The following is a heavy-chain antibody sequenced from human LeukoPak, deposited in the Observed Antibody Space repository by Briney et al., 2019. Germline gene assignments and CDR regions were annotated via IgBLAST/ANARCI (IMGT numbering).Heavy chain of an antibody. J-gene: IGHJ4*02. CDR1: GFTISSNY. V-gene: IGHV3-66*01. Sequence: PGGSLRLSCAASGFTISSNYMSWVRQAPGKGLEWISVIYTGGNTSYADSVKGRFTISRDSSTNTLFLQINSLRAEDTAVYYCARASTFRTGDAHWGQGTLVTVSS. CDR2: IYTGGNT. D-gene: IGHD3/OR15-3a*01. CDR3: ARASTFRTGDAH.